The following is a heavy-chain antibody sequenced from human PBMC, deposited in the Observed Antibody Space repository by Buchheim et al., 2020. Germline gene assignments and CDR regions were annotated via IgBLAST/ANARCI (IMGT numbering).Heavy chain of an antibody. CDR3: AKGGRSIGYLDHAY. Sequence: EVQLLESGGGLVQPGGSLRLSCEASGFTFGSYSMSWVRQAPGKGLEWVSDISGPGDIIQFADFVKGRFTMSRDNSKNTVYLQMNSLRVDDTAVYYCAKGGRSIGYLDHAYWGQGTL. V-gene: IGHV3-23*01. CDR2: ISGPGDII. D-gene: IGHD3-22*01. CDR1: GFTFGSYS. J-gene: IGHJ4*02.